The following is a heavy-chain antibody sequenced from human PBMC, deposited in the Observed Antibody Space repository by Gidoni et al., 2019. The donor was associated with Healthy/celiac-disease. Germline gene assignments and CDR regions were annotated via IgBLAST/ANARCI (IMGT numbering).Heavy chain of an antibody. V-gene: IGHV1-3*01. CDR2: INAGNGNT. J-gene: IGHJ4*02. Sequence: QVQLVQSGAEVKKPGASVKVSCTASGYTFTSYAMHWVRQAPGQRLEWMGWINAGNGNTKYSQKFQGRVTITRDTSASTAYMELSSLRSEDTAVYYCARDPVYYDSSGYRPNDYWGQGTLVTVSS. D-gene: IGHD3-22*01. CDR1: GYTFTSYA. CDR3: ARDPVYYDSSGYRPNDY.